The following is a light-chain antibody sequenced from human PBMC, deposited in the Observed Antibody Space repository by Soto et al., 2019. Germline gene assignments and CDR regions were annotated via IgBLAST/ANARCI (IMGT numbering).Light chain of an antibody. CDR2: DVS. CDR1: SSDVGGYNS. Sequence: QSALTQPASVSGSPGQSITISCTGTSSDVGGYNSVSWYQQHPGKAPKVMIYDVSNRPSGVSNRFSGSKSDNTASLTISGLQAEDEADYYCSSYTSSSSWAFGGGTKLTVL. CDR3: SSYTSSSSWA. J-gene: IGLJ2*01. V-gene: IGLV2-14*01.